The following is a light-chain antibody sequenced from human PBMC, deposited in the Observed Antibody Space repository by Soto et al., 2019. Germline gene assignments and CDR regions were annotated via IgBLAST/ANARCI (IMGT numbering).Light chain of an antibody. J-gene: IGLJ3*02. Sequence: QSALTQPPSASGSPGQSVTISCTGTSSDVGTHGYVSWYQQHAGKAPKLMIYDVTKRPSGVPDRFSGSKSGTSATLGITGLQTGDEADYYCGTWDKSLSAGVFGGGTKLTVL. V-gene: IGLV2-8*01. CDR2: DVT. CDR3: GTWDKSLSAGV. CDR1: SSDVGTHGY.